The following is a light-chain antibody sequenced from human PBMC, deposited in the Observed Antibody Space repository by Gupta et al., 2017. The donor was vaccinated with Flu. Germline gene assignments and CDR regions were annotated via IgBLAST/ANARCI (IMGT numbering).Light chain of an antibody. CDR1: QGISSY. CDR3: QQLNSYPRT. Sequence: DIQWTQSPSFLSASVGDRVTITCRASQGISSYLAWYQQKPGKAPKLLIYAASTLQSGVPSRFSGSGSGTEFTLTISSLQPEDFATYYCQQLNSYPRTFGPGTKVDIK. CDR2: AAS. J-gene: IGKJ3*01. V-gene: IGKV1-9*01.